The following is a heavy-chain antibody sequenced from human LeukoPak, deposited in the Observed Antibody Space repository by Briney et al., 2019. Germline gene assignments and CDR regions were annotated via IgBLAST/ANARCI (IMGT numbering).Heavy chain of an antibody. D-gene: IGHD4/OR15-4a*01. CDR2: ISGSGGST. Sequence: GGSLRLSCAASGFTFSDYYMSWIRQAPGKGLEWVSAISGSGGSTYYADSVKGRFTISRDNSKNTLYLQMNSLRAEDTAVYYCAKHHDYGDNPEDWGQGSLVTVSS. CDR1: GFTFSDYY. J-gene: IGHJ4*02. CDR3: AKHHDYGDNPED. V-gene: IGHV3-23*01.